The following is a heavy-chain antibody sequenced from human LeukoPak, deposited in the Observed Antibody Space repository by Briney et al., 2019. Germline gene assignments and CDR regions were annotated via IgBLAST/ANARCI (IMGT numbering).Heavy chain of an antibody. CDR1: GGSISSYY. Sequence: SETLSLTCTVSGGSISSYYWGWIRQPPGKGLEWIGEINHSGSTNYNPSLKSRVTISVDTSKNQFSLKLSSVTAADTAVYYCARANYYDSSGYSQLFDYWGQGTLVTVSS. J-gene: IGHJ4*02. CDR3: ARANYYDSSGYSQLFDY. D-gene: IGHD3-22*01. CDR2: INHSGST. V-gene: IGHV4-34*01.